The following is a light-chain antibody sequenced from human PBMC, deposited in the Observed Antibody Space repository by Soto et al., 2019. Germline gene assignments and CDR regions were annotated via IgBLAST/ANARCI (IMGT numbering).Light chain of an antibody. CDR2: GAS. CDR3: QQYNNWPPKYT. V-gene: IGKV3-15*01. CDR1: QSVSSN. J-gene: IGKJ2*01. Sequence: EIVMTQSPVTLSVSPGERATISCRASQSVSSNLAWYQQKPGQAPRLLIYGASTRATGIPARFRGSGSGTEFTLTISSLQSQDFAVYFCQQYNNWPPKYTFGQGTKLEIK.